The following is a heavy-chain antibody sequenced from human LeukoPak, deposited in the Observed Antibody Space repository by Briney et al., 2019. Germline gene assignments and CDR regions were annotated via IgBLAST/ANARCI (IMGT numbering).Heavy chain of an antibody. J-gene: IGHJ4*02. CDR3: ARANRPFRTSGWYKDY. CDR2: ISYDGSGQ. Sequence: PGGSLRLSCAASGLTFSSYAMHWVRQAPGKGLEWVALISYDGSGQYYTESVKGRFTISRDNSKNTLYLQVNSLRVEDTAVYYCARANRPFRTSGWYKDYWGQGTLVTVSS. V-gene: IGHV3-30-3*01. D-gene: IGHD6-19*01. CDR1: GLTFSSYA.